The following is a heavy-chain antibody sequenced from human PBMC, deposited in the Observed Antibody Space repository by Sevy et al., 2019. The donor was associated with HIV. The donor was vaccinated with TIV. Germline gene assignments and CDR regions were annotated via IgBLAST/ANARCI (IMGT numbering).Heavy chain of an antibody. CDR3: ARGGRQQPWSAARYYFDY. CDR2: IYYRGST. J-gene: IGHJ4*02. Sequence: SETLSLTCTVSGGSISSGGYYWSWIRQHPGKGLEWIGYIYYRGSTYYNPSLKSRVTISVDTSKNQFPLKLSSVTAADTAVYYCARGGRQQPWSAARYYFDYWGQGTLVTVSS. D-gene: IGHD6-13*01. V-gene: IGHV4-31*03. CDR1: GGSISSGGYY.